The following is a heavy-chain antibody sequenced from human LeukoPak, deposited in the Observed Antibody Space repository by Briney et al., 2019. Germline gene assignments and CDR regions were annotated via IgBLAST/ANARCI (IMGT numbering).Heavy chain of an antibody. D-gene: IGHD2-15*01. J-gene: IGHJ4*02. CDR3: ARGAGYGTYDY. CDR1: GFTFSTYV. Sequence: PGGSLRPSCAASGFTFSTYVMSWVRQAPGKGLEWVSDISDGGGSTSYADSVKGRLTISRDNSKNTLSLQMNSPSVEDTAVYYCARGAGYGTYDYWGQGTLVTVSS. V-gene: IGHV3-23*01. CDR2: ISDGGGST.